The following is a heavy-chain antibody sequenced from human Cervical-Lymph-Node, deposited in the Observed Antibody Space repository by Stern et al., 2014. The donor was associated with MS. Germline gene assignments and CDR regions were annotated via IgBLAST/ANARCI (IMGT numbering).Heavy chain of an antibody. CDR1: GGTFSSYA. CDR3: ARGKRGSSGWYYYYYGMDV. J-gene: IGHJ6*02. Sequence: VQLVESGAEVKQPGSSAKVSCKASGGTFSSYAISWVRQAPGQGLDWMGGIIPIFGTANYAQKFQGRVTITADESTSTAYMELSSLRSEDTAVYYCARGKRGSSGWYYYYYGMDVWGQGTTVTVSS. D-gene: IGHD6-19*01. V-gene: IGHV1-69*01. CDR2: IIPIFGTA.